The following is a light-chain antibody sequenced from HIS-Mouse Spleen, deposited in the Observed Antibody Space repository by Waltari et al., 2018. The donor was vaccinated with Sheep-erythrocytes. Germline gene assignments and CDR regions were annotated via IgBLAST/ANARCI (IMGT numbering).Light chain of an antibody. Sequence: SYELTQPPSVSVSPGQTASITCSGDKLGDKYACWYQQKPGQSPVLVIYQDSKRPSGIPERFPASNSGTTATLTISGTQAMDEADYYCQAWDSSTVVFGGGTKLTVL. J-gene: IGLJ2*01. CDR3: QAWDSSTVV. V-gene: IGLV3-1*01. CDR2: QDS. CDR1: KLGDKY.